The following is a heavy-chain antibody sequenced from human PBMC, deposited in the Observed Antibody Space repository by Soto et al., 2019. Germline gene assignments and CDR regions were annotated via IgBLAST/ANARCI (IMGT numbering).Heavy chain of an antibody. CDR3: ARASGNDRHPDP. D-gene: IGHD5-12*01. CDR2: ISGRDDSA. V-gene: IGHV3-23*01. J-gene: IGHJ5*02. CDR1: GFTFSTFD. Sequence: PGGSLRLSCAASGFTFSTFDMSWVRQPPGKGLEWVSVISGRDDSANYADSVKGRFTISKDKSSNTLYLQMNNLRAEDTAVYYCARASGNDRHPDPWGQGTLVTVSS.